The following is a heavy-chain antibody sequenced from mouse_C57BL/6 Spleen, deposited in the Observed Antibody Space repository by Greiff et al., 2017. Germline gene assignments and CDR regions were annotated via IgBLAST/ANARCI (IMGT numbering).Heavy chain of an antibody. J-gene: IGHJ2*01. CDR2: INPNDGTT. CDR3: ARSPLITSVVAFDY. V-gene: IGHV1-39*01. Sequence: VQLQQSGPELVKPGASVKISCKASGYSFTDYYMNWVKQSNGKSLEWIGVINPNDGTTSYNQKFKGKATLTVDPSSSTAYMQLNSLTSEDSAVYYCARSPLITSVVAFDYWGQGTTLTVSS. D-gene: IGHD1-1*01. CDR1: GYSFTDYY.